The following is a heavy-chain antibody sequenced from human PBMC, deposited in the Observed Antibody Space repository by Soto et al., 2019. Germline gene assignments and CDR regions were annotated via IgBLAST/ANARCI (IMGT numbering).Heavy chain of an antibody. Sequence: QVQLVQSGAEVKKPGASVKVSCKASGYTFTSYDINWVRQATGQGLEWMGWMNPNSGNTGYAQKVQGRDTMTRNTSISTAYMELSSLRSEDTAVYYWARGEPLGRGDYLYWYFDLWGRGTLVTVSS. CDR2: MNPNSGNT. J-gene: IGHJ2*01. D-gene: IGHD4-17*01. V-gene: IGHV1-8*01. CDR1: GYTFTSYD. CDR3: ARGEPLGRGDYLYWYFDL.